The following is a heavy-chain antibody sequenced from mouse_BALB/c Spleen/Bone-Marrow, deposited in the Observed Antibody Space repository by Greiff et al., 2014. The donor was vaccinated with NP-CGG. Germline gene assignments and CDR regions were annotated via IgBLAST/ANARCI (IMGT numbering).Heavy chain of an antibody. J-gene: IGHJ2*01. CDR2: ISCYNGAT. D-gene: IGHD2-2*01. V-gene: IGHV1S34*01. CDR3: ANSCGAYGFVRGYYFDY. CDR1: GYSFTGYY. Sequence: LVKTGASVKISCKASGYSFTGYYMHWVKQSHGKSLEWIGYISCYNGATSYNQKFKGKSTFTVDKSSSTAYMQFNILTSDVSAVYYCANSCGAYGFVRGYYFDYWGQGTTLTVSS.